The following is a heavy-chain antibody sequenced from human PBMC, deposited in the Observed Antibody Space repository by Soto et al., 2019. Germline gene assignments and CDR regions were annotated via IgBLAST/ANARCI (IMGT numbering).Heavy chain of an antibody. Sequence: PSETLSLTCTVSGGSISSSSYYWGWIRQPPGKGLEWIGSIYYSGSTYYNPSLKSRVTISVDTSKNQFSLKLSSVTAADTAVYYCARIYGGYYFDYWGQGTLVTVS. J-gene: IGHJ4*02. V-gene: IGHV4-39*01. CDR1: GGSISSSSYY. CDR3: ARIYGGYYFDY. D-gene: IGHD4-17*01. CDR2: IYYSGST.